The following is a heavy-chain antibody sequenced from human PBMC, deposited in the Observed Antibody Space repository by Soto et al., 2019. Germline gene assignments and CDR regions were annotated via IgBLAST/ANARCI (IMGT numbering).Heavy chain of an antibody. CDR3: AREDSSGYYLDYYFDY. J-gene: IGHJ4*02. CDR2: TYYRSKWYN. Sequence: PSQTLSLTCAISGDSVSSNSAAWNWIRQSPSRGLEWLGRTYYRSKWYNDYAVSVKSRITINPDTSKNQFSLQLNSVTPEDTAVYYCAREDSSGYYLDYYFDYWGQGTLVTVSS. CDR1: GDSVSSNSAA. V-gene: IGHV6-1*01. D-gene: IGHD3-22*01.